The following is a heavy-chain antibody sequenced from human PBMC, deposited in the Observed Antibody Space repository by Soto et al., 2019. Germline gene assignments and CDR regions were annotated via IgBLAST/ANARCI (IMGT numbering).Heavy chain of an antibody. D-gene: IGHD5-18*01. CDR2: ISYDGSNK. Sequence: VGSLRLSCAASGFTFSSYGMHWVRQAPGKGLEWVAVISYDGSNKYYADSVKGRFTISRDNSKNTLYLQMNSLRAEDTAVYYCAKDKIQLWLLYYFDYWGQGTLVTVSS. CDR3: AKDKIQLWLLYYFDY. CDR1: GFTFSSYG. J-gene: IGHJ4*02. V-gene: IGHV3-30*18.